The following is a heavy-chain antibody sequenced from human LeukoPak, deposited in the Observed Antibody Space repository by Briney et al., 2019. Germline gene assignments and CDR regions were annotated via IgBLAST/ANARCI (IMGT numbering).Heavy chain of an antibody. V-gene: IGHV4-59*01. CDR1: GGSISSYY. CDR2: IYYSGST. D-gene: IGHD3-10*01. Sequence: SETLSLTCTVSGGSISSYYWSWIRQPPGKGLEWIGYIYYSGSTNYNPSLKSRVTISVDTSKNKFSLNLSSVTAAHTAMYYCAXXXXXXXXXVITTESYYYMDVWGKGTTVTISS. CDR3: AXXXXXXXXXVITTESYYYMDV. J-gene: IGHJ6*03.